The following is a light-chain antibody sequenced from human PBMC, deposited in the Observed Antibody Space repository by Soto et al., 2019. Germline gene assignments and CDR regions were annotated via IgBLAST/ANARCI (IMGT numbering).Light chain of an antibody. CDR2: EVT. V-gene: IGLV2-8*01. CDR3: SSYAGRNNFYV. Sequence: QSALTQPPSASGSPGQSVTISCTGTSSDVGGYNYVSWYQQHPGKAPKLIIYEVTKRPSGVPDRFSGSKSGNTASLTVSGLQAEDEADYYCSSYAGRNNFYVFGTGTKLTVL. J-gene: IGLJ1*01. CDR1: SSDVGGYNY.